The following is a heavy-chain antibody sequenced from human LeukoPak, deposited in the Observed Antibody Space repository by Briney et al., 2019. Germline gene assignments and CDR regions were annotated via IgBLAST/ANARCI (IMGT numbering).Heavy chain of an antibody. J-gene: IGHJ5*02. D-gene: IGHD6-13*01. CDR1: GYSISSDYY. CDR2: IYPTGST. Sequence: SETLSLTCTVSGYSISSDYYWGWMRQPPGKGLEWIGNIYPTGSTYYNPSLKSRVTISVDTSKNQFSLKVSSVSAADTAVYYCARAYSSSWYWNWFDPWGQGTLVTVSS. V-gene: IGHV4-38-2*02. CDR3: ARAYSSSWYWNWFDP.